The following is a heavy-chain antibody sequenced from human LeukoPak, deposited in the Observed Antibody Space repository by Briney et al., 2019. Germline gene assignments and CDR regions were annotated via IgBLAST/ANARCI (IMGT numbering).Heavy chain of an antibody. CDR1: GGPISSYY. J-gene: IGHJ3*01. Sequence: SEALSLTCTVSGGPISSYYWNWIRQPPGKGLEWIGYIYYSGNTNYNPSLMSRVTISVDTSKNQFSLKVNSVTAADTAVYYCARTKPLYPFDFWGQGTLVTVSS. V-gene: IGHV4-59*01. CDR3: ARTKPLYPFDF. CDR2: IYYSGNT. D-gene: IGHD3-16*02.